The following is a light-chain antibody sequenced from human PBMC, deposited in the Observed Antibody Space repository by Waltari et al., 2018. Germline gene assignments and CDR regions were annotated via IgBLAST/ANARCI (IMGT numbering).Light chain of an antibody. Sequence: DIQMTQSPSSLSASVGDSVRISCRASQGISHHLAWYQQKPGTVPKLLIYGASTLQSGVPSRVSGSGYETDFALSISGLQPEDFATYYCQNYHSAPRSFGQGTQVELK. CDR2: GAS. J-gene: IGKJ1*01. CDR1: QGISHH. V-gene: IGKV1-27*01. CDR3: QNYHSAPRS.